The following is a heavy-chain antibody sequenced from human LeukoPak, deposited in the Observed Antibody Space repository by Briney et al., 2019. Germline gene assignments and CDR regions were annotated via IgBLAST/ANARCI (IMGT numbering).Heavy chain of an antibody. V-gene: IGHV3-48*01. D-gene: IGHD2-2*01. J-gene: IGHJ4*02. CDR1: GFTFSSYS. CDR3: AREYRYCSSTSCYHLDY. Sequence: GGSLRLSCVASGFTFSSYSMSWVRQAPGKGPEWVSYISSSSSTIYYADSVKGRFTISRDNAKNSLYLQMNSLRAEDTAVYYCAREYRYCSSTSCYHLDYWGQGTLVTVSS. CDR2: ISSSSSTI.